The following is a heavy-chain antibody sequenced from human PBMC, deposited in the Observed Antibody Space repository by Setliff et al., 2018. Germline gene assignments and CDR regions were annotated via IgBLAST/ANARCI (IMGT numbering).Heavy chain of an antibody. CDR2: IYAGDSGNT. D-gene: IGHD3-22*01. V-gene: IGHV5-51*01. J-gene: IGHJ2*01. CDR3: ARRRRFDSGGPRSPWYFDL. CDR1: GYLFSISW. Sequence: GESLKISCKDPGYLFSISWIGWVRQMPGKGLDWMGLIYAGDSGNTRYSPSVQGPFTISADKSISTAYLQWSSLKASDTAFYYCARRRRFDSGGPRSPWYFDLWGRGTLVTVSS.